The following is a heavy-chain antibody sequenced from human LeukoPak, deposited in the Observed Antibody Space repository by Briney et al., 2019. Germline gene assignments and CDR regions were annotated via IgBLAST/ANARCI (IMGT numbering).Heavy chain of an antibody. Sequence: GGSLRLSCAASGFTFSSYGMHWVRQAPGKGLEWVAFIRYDGSNKYYADSVKGRFTISRDNSKNTLYLQMNSLRAEDTAVYYCAKDLPVVVVPAANTDYWGQGTLVTVSS. J-gene: IGHJ4*02. V-gene: IGHV3-30*02. CDR3: AKDLPVVVVPAANTDY. CDR1: GFTFSSYG. CDR2: IRYDGSNK. D-gene: IGHD2-2*01.